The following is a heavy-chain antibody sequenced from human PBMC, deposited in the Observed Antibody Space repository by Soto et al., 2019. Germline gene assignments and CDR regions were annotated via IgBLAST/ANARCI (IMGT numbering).Heavy chain of an antibody. Sequence: ASVKVSCKASGGTFSSYAISWVRQAPGQGLEWMGGIIPIFGTANYAQKFQGRVTITADESTSTAYMELSSLRSEDTAVYYCARGGEYYDFWSGYRQKATWEYNWFDPWGQGTLVTVSS. CDR1: GGTFSSYA. J-gene: IGHJ5*02. CDR3: ARGGEYYDFWSGYRQKATWEYNWFDP. D-gene: IGHD3-3*01. CDR2: IIPIFGTA. V-gene: IGHV1-69*13.